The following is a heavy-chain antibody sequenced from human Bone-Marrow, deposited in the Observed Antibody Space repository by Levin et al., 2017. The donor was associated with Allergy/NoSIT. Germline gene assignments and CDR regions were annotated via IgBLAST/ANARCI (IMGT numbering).Heavy chain of an antibody. J-gene: IGHJ4*02. CDR2: ISWDATSM. CDR1: GFTFDDYA. Sequence: GGSLRLSCAASGFTFDDYAMHWLRQAPGKGLEWVSGISWDATSMGYADSVKGRFTISRDNAQNSLFLQMNSLGLEDTALYYCTRRASGTFYAFDYWGQGTLVTVSS. D-gene: IGHD1-26*01. CDR3: TRRASGTFYAFDY. V-gene: IGHV3-9*01.